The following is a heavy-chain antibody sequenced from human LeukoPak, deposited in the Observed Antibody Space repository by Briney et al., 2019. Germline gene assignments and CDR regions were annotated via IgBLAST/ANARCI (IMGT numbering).Heavy chain of an antibody. CDR1: GFTFSNAW. CDR2: IKSKTDGGTT. D-gene: IGHD2-2*01. V-gene: IGHV3-15*01. CDR3: AKDDIVVVPAAPQYAGY. J-gene: IGHJ4*02. Sequence: GGSLRLSCAASGFTFSNAWMSWVRQAPGKGLEWVGRIKSKTDGGTTDYAAPVKGRFTISRDDSKNTLYLQMNSLRAEDTAVYYCAKDDIVVVPAAPQYAGYWGQGTLVTVSS.